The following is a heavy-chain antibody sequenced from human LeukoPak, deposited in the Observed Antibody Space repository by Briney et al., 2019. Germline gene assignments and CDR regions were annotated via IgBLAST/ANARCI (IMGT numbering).Heavy chain of an antibody. CDR2: ISGVGKSK. Sequence: PGGSLRLSCEASGFIFFNSAMTWVRQAPGKGLEWVSTISGVGKSKYHEDSVTGRFTISRDQFKSKLYLQMNSLRVEDTAIYYCAKGGHRSPFDYWGQGALVTVSS. J-gene: IGHJ4*02. D-gene: IGHD2-21*01. CDR1: GFIFFNSA. V-gene: IGHV3-23*01. CDR3: AKGGHRSPFDY.